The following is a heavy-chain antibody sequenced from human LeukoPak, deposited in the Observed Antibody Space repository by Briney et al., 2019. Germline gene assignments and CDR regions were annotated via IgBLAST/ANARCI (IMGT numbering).Heavy chain of an antibody. D-gene: IGHD1-26*01. CDR2: IKFDGSDK. V-gene: IGHV3-7*03. J-gene: IGHJ4*02. CDR1: GFTFSNYW. Sequence: GGSLRLSCAASGFTFSNYWMSWVRQAPGKGLEWVANIKFDGSDKFYVDSVKGRFTISRDNAKNLLYLQMNSLRAEDTAIYYCVRDRGTYRPIDYWGQGTLVTVSS. CDR3: VRDRGTYRPIDY.